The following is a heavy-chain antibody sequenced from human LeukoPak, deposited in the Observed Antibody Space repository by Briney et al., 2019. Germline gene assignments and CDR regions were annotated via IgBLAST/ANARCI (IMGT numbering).Heavy chain of an antibody. Sequence: PSETLSLTCTVSGGSISSYYWSWIRQPPGKGLEWIGYIYYSGSTNYNPSLKSRVTISVDTSKNQFSLKLSSATAADTAVYYCARLGIGSQRAKAQRGDRWFDPWGQGTLVTVSS. D-gene: IGHD5-12*01. CDR1: GGSISSYY. CDR2: IYYSGST. V-gene: IGHV4-59*08. J-gene: IGHJ5*02. CDR3: ARLGIGSQRAKAQRGDRWFDP.